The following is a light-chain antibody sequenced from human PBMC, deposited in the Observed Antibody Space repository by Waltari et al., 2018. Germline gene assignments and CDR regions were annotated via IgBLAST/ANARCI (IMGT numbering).Light chain of an antibody. J-gene: IGLJ3*02. CDR1: SSDVGGYNY. V-gene: IGLV2-11*01. CDR2: DVS. Sequence: QSALTQPRSVSGSPGQSVTISCTGTSSDVGGYNYVSWYQQHPGKAPKLMIYDVSKRPSGGPDRFSGSKSGNTASLTISGLQAEDEADYYCCSYAGSYTYWVFGGGTKLTVL. CDR3: CSYAGSYTYWV.